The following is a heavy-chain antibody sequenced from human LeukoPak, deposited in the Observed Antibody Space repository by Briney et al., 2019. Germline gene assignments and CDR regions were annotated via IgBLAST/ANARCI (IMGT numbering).Heavy chain of an antibody. Sequence: GGSLRLSCAASGFTFSSYAMNWVRQAPGKGLEWVALISYDGSNKNYADSVKGRFTISRDNSKNTLYLQMNSLRAEDTAVYYCARGPTRINLIWGQGTMVTVSS. CDR1: GFTFSSYA. D-gene: IGHD3-10*01. CDR3: ARGPTRINLI. V-gene: IGHV3-30-3*01. J-gene: IGHJ3*02. CDR2: ISYDGSNK.